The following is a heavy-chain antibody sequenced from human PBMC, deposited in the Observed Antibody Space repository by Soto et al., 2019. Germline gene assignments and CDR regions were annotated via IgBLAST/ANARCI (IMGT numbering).Heavy chain of an antibody. Sequence: GESLKISCKSSGSSFTNHWIGWVRQMPGKGLELMGIIYPADSKTKYSPSFQGQVTISADNSISTDYMQWNXRKASDTAIYYCARPRGYYFDTTGYYTHYGGQGTLVTVSS. CDR1: GSSFTNHW. CDR2: IYPADSKT. J-gene: IGHJ4*02. D-gene: IGHD3-22*01. CDR3: ARPRGYYFDTTGYYTHY. V-gene: IGHV5-51*01.